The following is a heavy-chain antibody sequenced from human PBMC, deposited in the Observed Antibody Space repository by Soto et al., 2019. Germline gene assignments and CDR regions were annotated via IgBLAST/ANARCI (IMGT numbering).Heavy chain of an antibody. D-gene: IGHD2-2*01. V-gene: IGHV3-23*01. CDR2: ISGSGGST. CDR1: GFTFSSYA. J-gene: IGHJ4*02. Sequence: EVQLLESGGGLVQPGGSLRLSCAASGFTFSSYAMSWVRQAPGKGLEWVSAISGSGGSTYYADSVKGRLNISRDNSKNTLYLQMNSLRAEDTAVYYCARSYCSSTSCYENYWGQGTLVTVSS. CDR3: ARSYCSSTSCYENY.